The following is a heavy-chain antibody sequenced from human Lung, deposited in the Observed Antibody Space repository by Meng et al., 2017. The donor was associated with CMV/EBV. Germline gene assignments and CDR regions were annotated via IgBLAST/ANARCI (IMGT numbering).Heavy chain of an antibody. V-gene: IGHV3-21*04. CDR2: ISTTSTYI. J-gene: IGHJ6*02. CDR3: ARSWDGMDV. CDR1: GFTFSAYA. D-gene: IGHD3-16*01. Sequence: GGSXRLSCAASGFTFSAYAMNWVRQTPGKGLEWVSSISTTSTYIYYSDSVKGRFTISRDNAKNSLYLQMSSLRAEDTALYYCARSWDGMDVWRQGTTVTVAS.